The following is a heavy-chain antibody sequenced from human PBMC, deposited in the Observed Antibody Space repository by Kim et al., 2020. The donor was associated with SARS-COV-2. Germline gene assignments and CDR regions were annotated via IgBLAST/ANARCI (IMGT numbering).Heavy chain of an antibody. Sequence: GGSLRLSCAASGFTFDDYAMHWVRQAPGKGLEWVSLISGDGGSTYYADSVKGRFTISRDNSKNSLYLQMNSLRTEDTALYYCAKDVVPAAIGHLLGYYGMDVWGQGTTVTVSS. D-gene: IGHD2-2*01. CDR3: AKDVVPAAIGHLLGYYGMDV. CDR1: GFTFDDYA. CDR2: ISGDGGST. V-gene: IGHV3-43*02. J-gene: IGHJ6*02.